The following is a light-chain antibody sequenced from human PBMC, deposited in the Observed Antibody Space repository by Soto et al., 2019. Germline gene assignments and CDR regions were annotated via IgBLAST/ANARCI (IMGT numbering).Light chain of an antibody. CDR3: QQRSNWPPYT. CDR2: DAS. Sequence: EIGLTQSPATLSLSPGERATLSCRASQSFSSYLAWYQQKPGQAPRHLLYDASNRATGIPARFSGSGSGTDFTLTISSLEPEDFAGYYCQQRSNWPPYTVGEGTKLQIK. J-gene: IGKJ2*01. V-gene: IGKV3-11*01. CDR1: QSFSSY.